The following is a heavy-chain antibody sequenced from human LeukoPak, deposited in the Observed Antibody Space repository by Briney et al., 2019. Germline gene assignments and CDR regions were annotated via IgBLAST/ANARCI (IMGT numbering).Heavy chain of an antibody. J-gene: IGHJ4*02. CDR3: ARHVCSSTNCYNYFDY. D-gene: IGHD2-2*02. CDR1: GGSINNYY. CDR2: IYSSGST. V-gene: IGHV4-4*09. Sequence: SETLSLTCTVSGGSINNYYWSWIRQPPGKGLEWIGYIYSSGSTNYNPPLKSRVTISVDTSKNQFSLRLSSVTAADTAVYYCARHVCSSTNCYNYFDYWGQGSLVTVSS.